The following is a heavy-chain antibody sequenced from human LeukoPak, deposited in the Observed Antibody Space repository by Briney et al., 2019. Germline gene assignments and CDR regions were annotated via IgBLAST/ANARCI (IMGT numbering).Heavy chain of an antibody. CDR3: ARDSSSWNNWFDP. Sequence: SETLSLTCTVSGGSISSHYWSWIRQPPGKGLEWIGYIYYSGSTNYNPSLKSRVTISVDTSKNQFSLKLSSVTAADTAVYYCARDSSSWNNWFDPWGQGTLVTVSS. CDR1: GGSISSHY. CDR2: IYYSGST. D-gene: IGHD6-13*01. V-gene: IGHV4-59*11. J-gene: IGHJ5*02.